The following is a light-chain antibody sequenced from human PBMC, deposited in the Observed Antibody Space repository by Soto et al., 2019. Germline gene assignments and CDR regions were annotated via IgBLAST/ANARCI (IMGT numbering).Light chain of an antibody. CDR3: QQYGRSPLLT. CDR2: SAS. Sequence: EVVLTQSPGTLSLSPGERATLSCRASQSISSSYLAWYQQKPGQAPRLLIYSASNRATGIPDRFSGSGSETDFTLPISRLEPEDFAVYYCQQYGRSPLLTFGGGTKVEIK. J-gene: IGKJ4*01. V-gene: IGKV3-20*01. CDR1: QSISSSY.